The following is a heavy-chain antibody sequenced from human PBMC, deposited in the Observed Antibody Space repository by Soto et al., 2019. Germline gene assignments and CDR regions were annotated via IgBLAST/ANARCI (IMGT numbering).Heavy chain of an antibody. V-gene: IGHV3-21*01. J-gene: IGHJ6*02. CDR1: GFTFSNYT. CDR2: ISSSSIYI. D-gene: IGHD3-3*01. CDR3: ARANYDFWSGYSNYYGMDV. Sequence: EVQLVESGGGMVKPGGSLRGSCAASGFTFSNYTMNWVRQAPGKGLEWVSAISSSSIYIYYADSVKGRFTISRDNARHSLYLQLTSLGAEDTAVYYCARANYDFWSGYSNYYGMDVWGQGPTVTVSS.